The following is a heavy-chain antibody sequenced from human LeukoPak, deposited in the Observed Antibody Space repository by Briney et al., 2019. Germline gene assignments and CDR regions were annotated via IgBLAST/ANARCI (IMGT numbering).Heavy chain of an antibody. Sequence: ADSVKLSCKASGYTFTSYDINWVRQATGQGLEWMGLMNPNSGNTGYAQKFQGRVTMTRNTSITTAYMELSSLRSEDTAVYYCARGPYDILTGYHYYYGMDVWGQGTTVTVSS. J-gene: IGHJ6*02. CDR3: ARGPYDILTGYHYYYGMDV. CDR1: GYTFTSYD. V-gene: IGHV1-8*01. D-gene: IGHD3-9*01. CDR2: MNPNSGNT.